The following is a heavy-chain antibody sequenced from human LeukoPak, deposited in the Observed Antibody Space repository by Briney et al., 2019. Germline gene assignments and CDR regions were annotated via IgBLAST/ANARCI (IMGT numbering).Heavy chain of an antibody. J-gene: IGHJ4*02. D-gene: IGHD3-22*01. CDR2: ISSSSYI. V-gene: IGHV3-21*01. CDR1: GFTFSSYS. CDR3: AKTSGYSNFDY. Sequence: HPGGSLRLSCAASGFTFSSYSMNWVRQAPGKGLEWVSSISSSSYIYYADSVKGRFTISRDNAKNSLYLQMNSLRAEDTAVYYCAKTSGYSNFDYWGQGTLVTVSS.